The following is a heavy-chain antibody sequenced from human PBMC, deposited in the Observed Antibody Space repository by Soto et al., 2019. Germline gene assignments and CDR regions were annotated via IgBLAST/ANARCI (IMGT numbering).Heavy chain of an antibody. CDR1: GGTFSSYA. CDR3: ARVPTSGGYILY. CDR2: IIPIFGTA. D-gene: IGHD5-18*01. J-gene: IGHJ4*02. V-gene: IGHV1-69*01. Sequence: QVQLVQSGAEVKKPGSSVKVSCKASGGTFSSYAISWVRQAPGQGLEWMGGIIPIFGTANYAQKFHGRVTITADESTSTAYMELSSLRSDDTAVYYCARVPTSGGYILYWGQGTLVTVSS.